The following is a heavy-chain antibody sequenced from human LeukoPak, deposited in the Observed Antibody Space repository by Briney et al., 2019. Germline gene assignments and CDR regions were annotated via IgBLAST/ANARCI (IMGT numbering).Heavy chain of an antibody. CDR2: IGSKANSYAT. J-gene: IGHJ4*02. CDR1: GFTFSASA. CDR3: TTLRSIPAARTLHDY. D-gene: IGHD6-13*01. V-gene: IGHV3-73*01. Sequence: HPGESLRLSCAASGFTFSASAMHWVRQTSGKGLEWVGRIGSKANSYATAYAASVKGRFTISRDDSKNTAYLQMNSLKTEDTALYYCTTLRSIPAARTLHDYWGQGTLVTVSS.